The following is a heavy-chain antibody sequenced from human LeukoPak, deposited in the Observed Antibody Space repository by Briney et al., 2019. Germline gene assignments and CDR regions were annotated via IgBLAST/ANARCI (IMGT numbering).Heavy chain of an antibody. V-gene: IGHV3-48*03. CDR3: ARAGSRGWYEGKNWFDP. CDR1: GFTFSSYE. J-gene: IGHJ5*02. D-gene: IGHD6-19*01. CDR2: IRSSGSTI. Sequence: GGSLRLSCAASGFTFSSYEMNWVRQAPGKGLEWVSYIRSSGSTIYYADSVKGRFTISRDNAKNSLYLQMNSLRAEDTAVYYCARAGSRGWYEGKNWFDPWGQGTLVTVSS.